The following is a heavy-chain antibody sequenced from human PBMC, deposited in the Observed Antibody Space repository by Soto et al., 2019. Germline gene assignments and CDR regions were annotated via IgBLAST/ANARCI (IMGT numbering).Heavy chain of an antibody. Sequence: PGGSLRLSCGAFGFTFSSFEMNWVRQAPLKGPEWLSFINSRGSTTYYADSVRGRFTISRDNAKNLVFLQMNSLRAEDTAVYYCARSDGYSGSSIGYWGQGTLVTVSS. D-gene: IGHD5-12*01. CDR2: INSRGSTT. CDR1: GFTFSSFE. V-gene: IGHV3-48*03. J-gene: IGHJ4*02. CDR3: ARSDGYSGSSIGY.